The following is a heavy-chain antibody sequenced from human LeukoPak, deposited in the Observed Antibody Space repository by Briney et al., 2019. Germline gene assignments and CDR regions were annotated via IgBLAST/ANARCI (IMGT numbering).Heavy chain of an antibody. J-gene: IGHJ4*02. CDR2: ISSDGSNK. CDR1: GITFRTFA. CDR3: ARGSFQDSGWYGNFDY. V-gene: IGHV3-30*04. D-gene: IGHD6-19*01. Sequence: GRSLRLSCADSGITFRTFAMHWVRQAPGKGLEWVAVISSDGSNKYYADSVKGRFTISRDNSKNTLYLQMNSLRADDTAVYYCARGSFQDSGWYGNFDYWGQGTLVTVSS.